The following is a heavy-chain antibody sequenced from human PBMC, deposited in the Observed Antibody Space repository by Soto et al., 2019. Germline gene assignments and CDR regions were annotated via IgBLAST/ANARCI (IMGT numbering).Heavy chain of an antibody. CDR2: IIPILGIA. CDR3: VRTTGAILPEHNYSLDY. V-gene: IGHV1-69*02. Sequence: SVKVSCKASGGTFSSYTISWVRQAPGQGLEWMERIIPILGIANYAQKFQGRVTITADKSTSTAYMELSSLRSEDTAVFFCVRTTGAILPEHNYSLDYWGKGTLVTVSS. J-gene: IGHJ4*02. D-gene: IGHD4-4*01. CDR1: GGTFSSYT.